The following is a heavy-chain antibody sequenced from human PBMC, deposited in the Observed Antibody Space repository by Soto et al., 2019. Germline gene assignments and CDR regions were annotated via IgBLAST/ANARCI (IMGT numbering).Heavy chain of an antibody. CDR1: GFSLSTSGVG. V-gene: IGHV2-5*02. CDR3: AHINSTPVPHDAYNWFDP. D-gene: IGHD2-2*01. CDR2: IYWDDDK. Sequence: QITLKESGPTLVKPTQTLTLTCTFSGFSLSTSGVGVGWIRQPPGKALEWLALIYWDDDKRYRPSLKSRLTTTKDTAKNQVVLTMTNMHPVDTATYYRAHINSTPVPHDAYNWFDPWGQGTLVTVSS. J-gene: IGHJ5*02.